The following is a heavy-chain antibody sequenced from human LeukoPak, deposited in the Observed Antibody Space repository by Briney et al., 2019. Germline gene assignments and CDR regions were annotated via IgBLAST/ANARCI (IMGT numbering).Heavy chain of an antibody. V-gene: IGHV7-4-1*02. CDR2: INTNTGNP. D-gene: IGHD3-22*01. CDR3: AQSKVYYDSSGYYLTPGSNNY. CDR1: GYTFTSYA. Sequence: ASVKVSCKASGYTFTSYAMNWVRQAPGQGLEWMGWINTNTGNPTYAQGFTGRFVFSLDTSVSTAYLQISSLKAEDTAVYYCAQSKVYYDSSGYYLTPGSNNYWGQGTLVTVSS. J-gene: IGHJ4*02.